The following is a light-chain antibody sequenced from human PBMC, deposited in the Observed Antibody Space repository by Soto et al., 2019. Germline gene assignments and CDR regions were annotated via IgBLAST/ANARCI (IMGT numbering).Light chain of an antibody. CDR2: AAS. CDR1: QGISSY. J-gene: IGKJ4*01. Sequence: DIQLTQSPSFLSASVGDRVTITCRASQGISSYLAWYQQKPGKAPKLLIFAASTLQSGVPSRFSGSGSGTEFTLTISSLQPEDSATYYCQQLNSYPLTFGGGTKVEIK. CDR3: QQLNSYPLT. V-gene: IGKV1-9*01.